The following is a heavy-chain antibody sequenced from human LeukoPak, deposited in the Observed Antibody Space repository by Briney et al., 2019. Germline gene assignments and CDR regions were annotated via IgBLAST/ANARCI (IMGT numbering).Heavy chain of an antibody. J-gene: IGHJ4*02. CDR1: GFTVTNNY. Sequence: GGSLRLSCAASGFTVTNNYMGWVRQAPGEGLEWVSFIYNTGETYYADSVKGRFTISRDTPKNTLYLQMNSLRVEDTAVYYCASWPVGWYGEDSWGQGTLVTVSS. V-gene: IGHV3-53*01. CDR3: ASWPVGWYGEDS. CDR2: IYNTGET. D-gene: IGHD6-19*01.